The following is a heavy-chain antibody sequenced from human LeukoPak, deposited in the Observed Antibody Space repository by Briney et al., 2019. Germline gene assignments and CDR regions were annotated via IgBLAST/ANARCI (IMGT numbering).Heavy chain of an antibody. Sequence: ASVKVSCKVSGYTLTELSMHWVRQAPGKGLEGMGGFDPEDGVTSYAQKFQGRVTMTEVTSTDTAYMELSSLRSEDTAVYYCATGGDMLSGYYNFDYWGQGTLVTVSS. D-gene: IGHD3-9*01. J-gene: IGHJ4*02. CDR3: ATGGDMLSGYYNFDY. V-gene: IGHV1-24*01. CDR1: GYTLTELS. CDR2: FDPEDGVT.